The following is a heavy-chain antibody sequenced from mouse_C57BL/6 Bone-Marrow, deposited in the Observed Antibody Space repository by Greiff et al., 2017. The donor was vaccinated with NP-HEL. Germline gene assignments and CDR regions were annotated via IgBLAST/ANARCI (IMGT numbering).Heavy chain of an antibody. J-gene: IGHJ2*01. CDR1: GFSLTSYA. CDR3: ARNFFYGNYDY. D-gene: IGHD2-1*01. CDR2: IWTGGGT. Sequence: VKVVESGPGLVAPSQSLSITCTVSGFSLTSYAISWVRQPPGKGLEWLGVIWTGGGTNYNSALKSRLSISKDNYKSQVFLKMNSLQSDDTARYYCARNFFYGNYDYWGQGTTLTVSS. V-gene: IGHV2-9-1*01.